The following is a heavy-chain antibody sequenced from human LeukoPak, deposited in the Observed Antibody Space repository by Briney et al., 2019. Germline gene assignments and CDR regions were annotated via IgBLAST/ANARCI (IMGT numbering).Heavy chain of an antibody. D-gene: IGHD2-15*01. CDR1: GFTFSGYY. V-gene: IGHV3-11*04. Sequence: GGSLRLSCAASGFTFSGYYMSWIRQAPGKGLEWVSYISSSGSTIYYADSVKGRFTISRDNAKNSLYLQMNILRAEDTAVYYCAKVVVVAATQIIYYYYYYMDVWGKGTTVTVSS. CDR2: ISSSGSTI. CDR3: AKVVVVAATQIIYYYYYYMDV. J-gene: IGHJ6*03.